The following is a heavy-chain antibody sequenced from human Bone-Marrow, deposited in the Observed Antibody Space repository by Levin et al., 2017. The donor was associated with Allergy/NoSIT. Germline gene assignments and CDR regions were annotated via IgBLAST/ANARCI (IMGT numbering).Heavy chain of an antibody. J-gene: IGHJ4*02. D-gene: IGHD3-22*01. CDR3: ISYYYDSSGYPIPLDY. CDR1: GFTFSGSA. V-gene: IGHV3-73*01. Sequence: AGGSLRLSCAASGFTFSGSAMHWVRQASGKGLEWVGRIKNKANSYATAYAASVKGRFTISRDDSKNTAYLQMNSLKTEDTAVYYCISYYYDSSGYPIPLDYWGQGTLVTVSS. CDR2: IKNKANSYAT.